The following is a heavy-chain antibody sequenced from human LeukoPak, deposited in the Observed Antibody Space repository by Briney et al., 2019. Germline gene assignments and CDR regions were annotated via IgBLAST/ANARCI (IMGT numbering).Heavy chain of an antibody. CDR2: MRHDGSNE. Sequence: GGSLRLSCAASGFTFNSYGMHWVRQAPGKGLEWLAFMRHDGSNEDYADSVKGRFTISRDNSKSTLYLQMNSLRAEDTAMYYCARGGYGGGGYWGQGTLVTVSS. J-gene: IGHJ4*02. V-gene: IGHV3-30*02. CDR3: ARGGYGGGGY. CDR1: GFTFNSYG. D-gene: IGHD5-12*01.